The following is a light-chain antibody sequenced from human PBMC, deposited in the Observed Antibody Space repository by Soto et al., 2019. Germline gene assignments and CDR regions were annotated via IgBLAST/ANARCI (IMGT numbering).Light chain of an antibody. CDR2: DNN. V-gene: IGLV1-51*01. Sequence: QSVLTQPPSVSAAPGQEVTISCSGNNSNIGKNYVSWYQQIPGTAPKLLIYDNNKRPSGIPDRFSASKSGASATLGITGLQTGDEADYYRGTWDTSLSAGVFGGGTKVTVL. CDR3: GTWDTSLSAGV. CDR1: NSNIGKNY. J-gene: IGLJ3*02.